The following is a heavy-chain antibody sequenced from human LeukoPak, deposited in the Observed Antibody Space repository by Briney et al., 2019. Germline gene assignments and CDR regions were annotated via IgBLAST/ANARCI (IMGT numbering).Heavy chain of an antibody. D-gene: IGHD3-10*01. V-gene: IGHV7-4-1*01. Sequence: ASVKVSCKASGCTFTSYAMNWVRQAPGQGLEWMGWINTNTGNPAYAQGFTGRFVFSLDTSVSTAYLQIGSLKAEDTAVYYCATYYYGSGSYASDAFDIWGQGTMVTVSS. CDR1: GCTFTSYA. CDR2: INTNTGNP. J-gene: IGHJ3*02. CDR3: ATYYYGSGSYASDAFDI.